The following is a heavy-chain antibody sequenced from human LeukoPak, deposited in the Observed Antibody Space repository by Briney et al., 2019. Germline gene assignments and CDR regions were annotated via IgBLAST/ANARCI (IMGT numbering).Heavy chain of an antibody. CDR3: TRRYGSGWDIFDY. Sequence: GGSLRLSCAASGFMFSSYSMNWVRQAPGKGLERFSSISSSSTYIYYADSVKGRFTISRDNAKNSLYLQMNSLTAEDTAVYYCTRRYGSGWDIFDYWGQGTLVTVSS. J-gene: IGHJ4*02. CDR1: GFMFSSYS. CDR2: ISSSSTYI. V-gene: IGHV3-21*01. D-gene: IGHD6-19*01.